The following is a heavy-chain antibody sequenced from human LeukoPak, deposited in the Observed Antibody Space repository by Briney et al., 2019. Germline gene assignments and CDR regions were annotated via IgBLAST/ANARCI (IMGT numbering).Heavy chain of an antibody. Sequence: SGGSLRLSCAASGFTVSSNYMSWVRQAPGKGLEWVSVIYSGGSTYYADSVKGRFTISRDNSTNTLYLQMNSLRAEDTAVYYCARVWVDSPDAGLNYFDYWGQGTLVTVSS. CDR1: GFTVSSNY. J-gene: IGHJ4*02. CDR3: ARVWVDSPDAGLNYFDY. CDR2: IYSGGST. V-gene: IGHV3-66*01. D-gene: IGHD3/OR15-3a*01.